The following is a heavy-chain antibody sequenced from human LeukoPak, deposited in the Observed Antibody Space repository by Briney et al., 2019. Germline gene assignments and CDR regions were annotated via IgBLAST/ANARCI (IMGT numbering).Heavy chain of an antibody. J-gene: IGHJ3*02. D-gene: IGHD5-12*01. CDR2: IYYSGST. CDR1: GGSISSSSYY. Sequence: KPSETLSLTCTVSGGSISSSSYYWDWVRQPPGKGLERIGSIYYSGSTYYNPSLKSRVTISVDTSKNQFSLKLSSVIAADTAVYYCARHGKYSGYARDAFDIWGQGTVVTVSS. V-gene: IGHV4-39*01. CDR3: ARHGKYSGYARDAFDI.